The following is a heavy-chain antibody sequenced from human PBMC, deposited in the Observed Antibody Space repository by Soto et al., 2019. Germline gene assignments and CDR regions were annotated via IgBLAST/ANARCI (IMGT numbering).Heavy chain of an antibody. J-gene: IGHJ4*02. Sequence: PSETLSLTCTVSSGSITSYHWGWIRQPPGKGLEWIAFASYSGSTNYNPSLKSRVTTSVDTSKNQVSLKLSSVTAADTAVYYCARDHSGSLDYWGQGTLVTVSS. CDR2: ASYSGST. V-gene: IGHV4-59*01. CDR3: ARDHSGSLDY. CDR1: SGSITSYH. D-gene: IGHD1-26*01.